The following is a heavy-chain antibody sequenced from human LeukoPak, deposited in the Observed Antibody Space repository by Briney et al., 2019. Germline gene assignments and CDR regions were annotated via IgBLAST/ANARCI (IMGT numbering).Heavy chain of an antibody. CDR1: GSTFNNYW. CDR3: ARIGYSSSCTDY. V-gene: IGHV3-7*01. D-gene: IGHD2-2*01. CDR2: IKQDGSQK. Sequence: GGSLRLSCAASGSTFNNYWMIWVRQAPGKGLEWVANIKQDGSQKYYVDSVKGRFTISRDNAKNSVYLQINSLRAGDTGLYYCARIGYSSSCTDYWGQGTLVTVSS. J-gene: IGHJ4*02.